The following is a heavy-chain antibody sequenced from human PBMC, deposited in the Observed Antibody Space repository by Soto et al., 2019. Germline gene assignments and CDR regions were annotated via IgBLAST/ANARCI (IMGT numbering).Heavy chain of an antibody. CDR3: ARDQGSYCSSTSCPEGAFDI. CDR1: GYTFPSYD. D-gene: IGHD2-2*01. Sequence: ASVKVFCKASGYTFPSYDIHWVRQAPGQGLEWMGWMNPNSGNTGYAQKFQGRVTMTRNTSISTAYMELSSLRSEDTAVYYCARDQGSYCSSTSCPEGAFDIWGQGTMVTVSS. V-gene: IGHV1-8*01. CDR2: MNPNSGNT. J-gene: IGHJ3*02.